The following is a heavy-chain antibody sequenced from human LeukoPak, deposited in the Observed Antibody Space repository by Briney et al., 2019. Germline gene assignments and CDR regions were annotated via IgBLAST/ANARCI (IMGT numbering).Heavy chain of an antibody. J-gene: IGHJ4*02. Sequence: GGSLRLSRAASGFTFSSYGMHWVRQAPGKGLEWVAVIWYDGSNKYYADSVKGRFTISRDNSKNTLYLQMNSLRAEDTAVYYCAREGDFWSGYYGAYWGQGTLVTVSS. CDR2: IWYDGSNK. CDR3: AREGDFWSGYYGAY. D-gene: IGHD3-3*01. CDR1: GFTFSSYG. V-gene: IGHV3-33*08.